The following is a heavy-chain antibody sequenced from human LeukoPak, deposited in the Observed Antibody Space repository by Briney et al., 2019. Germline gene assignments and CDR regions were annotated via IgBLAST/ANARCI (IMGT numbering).Heavy chain of an antibody. CDR1: GGTFSSYA. V-gene: IGHV1-69*01. Sequence: GSSVKVSCTASGGTFSSYAISWVRQAPGQGLEWMGGIIPILGTANYAQKFQGRVTITADESTSTAYMELSSLRSEDTAVYYCARTVSGYSYGFDYWGQGTLVTVSS. CDR3: ARTVSGYSYGFDY. J-gene: IGHJ4*02. CDR2: IIPILGTA. D-gene: IGHD5-18*01.